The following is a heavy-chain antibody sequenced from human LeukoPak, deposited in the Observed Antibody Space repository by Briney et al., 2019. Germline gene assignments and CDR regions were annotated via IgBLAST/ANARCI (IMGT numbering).Heavy chain of an antibody. CDR1: GFIFSNAW. D-gene: IGHD3-22*01. Sequence: PGGSLRLSCTASGFIFSNAWMSWVRQAPGKGLEWVGFIRSKAYGGTTEYAASVKGRFTISRDDSKSIAYLQMNSLKTEDTAVYYCTRRYYDSSGYYPRHWYFDLWGRGTLVTVSS. J-gene: IGHJ2*01. CDR3: TRRYYDSSGYYPRHWYFDL. V-gene: IGHV3-49*04. CDR2: IRSKAYGGTT.